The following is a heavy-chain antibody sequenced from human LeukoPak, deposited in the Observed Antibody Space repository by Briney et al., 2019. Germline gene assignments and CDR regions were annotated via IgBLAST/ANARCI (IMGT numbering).Heavy chain of an antibody. J-gene: IGHJ4*02. Sequence: GGSLRLSCAASGFPFSSYAMSWVRQAPGKGLEWVSAISGSGGSTHYADSVKGRFTISRDNSKNTLYLQMNSLRAEVTAVYYCAIGYCSGGSCPPLYWGQGTLVTVSS. CDR2: ISGSGGST. V-gene: IGHV3-23*01. CDR3: AIGYCSGGSCPPLY. CDR1: GFPFSSYA. D-gene: IGHD2-15*01.